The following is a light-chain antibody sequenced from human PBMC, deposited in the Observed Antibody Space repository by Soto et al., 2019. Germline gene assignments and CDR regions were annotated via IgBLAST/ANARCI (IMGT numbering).Light chain of an antibody. Sequence: QAVVTQEPSVTVSPGGTVTLTCASSTGAVTSNYYPSWFQQKPGKAPRALFYSISNQHSWTHARFSGSLLGGKAALTLSDVQPADEADYYCLLYYGGVHVFGGGTKLTVL. V-gene: IGLV7-43*01. CDR3: LLYYGGVHV. CDR2: SIS. CDR1: TGAVTSNYY. J-gene: IGLJ2*01.